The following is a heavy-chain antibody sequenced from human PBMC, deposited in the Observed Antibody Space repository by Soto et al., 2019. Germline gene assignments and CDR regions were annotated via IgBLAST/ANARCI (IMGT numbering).Heavy chain of an antibody. CDR2: IFSNDEQ. CDR3: ARILFGRSVAGGYFYMDV. V-gene: IGHV2-26*01. J-gene: IGHJ6*03. CDR1: GFSLSNGKVG. Sequence: HVTLKESGPVLVKPTETLTLTCTVSGFSLSNGKVGVSWIRQPPGKALEWLAHIFSNDEQSYRTSLKSRLTSSEETSKSQVVLTMTHVDRGDTATYYCARILFGRSVAGGYFYMDVWGKGTTVTVSS. D-gene: IGHD6-19*01.